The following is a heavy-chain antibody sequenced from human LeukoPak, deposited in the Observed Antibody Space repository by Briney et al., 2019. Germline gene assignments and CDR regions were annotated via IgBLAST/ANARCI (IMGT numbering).Heavy chain of an antibody. J-gene: IGHJ4*02. V-gene: IGHV4-39*07. CDR2: IYYSGST. CDR1: GGSISSSSYY. D-gene: IGHD6-13*01. Sequence: PSETLSLTCTVSGGSISSSSYYWGWIRQPPGKGLEWIGSIYYSGSTYYNPSLKSRVTISVDTSKNQFSLKLSTVTAADTAVYYCARERGVETSIAAAGTFDYWGQGTLVTVSS. CDR3: ARERGVETSIAAAGTFDY.